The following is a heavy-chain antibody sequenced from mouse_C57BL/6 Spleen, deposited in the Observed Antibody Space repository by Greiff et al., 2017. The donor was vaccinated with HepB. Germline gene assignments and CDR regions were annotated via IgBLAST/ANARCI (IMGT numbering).Heavy chain of an antibody. CDR1: GFTFSNYW. J-gene: IGHJ2*01. CDR2: IRLKSDNYAT. D-gene: IGHD2-1*01. Sequence: EVMLVESGGGLVQPGGSMKLSCVASGFTFSNYWMNWVRQSPEKGLEWVAQIRLKSDNYATHYAESVKGRFTSSRDDYKSSVYLQMNNLRAEDTGIYYCTGGRYYGNPSNYWGQGTTLTVSS. V-gene: IGHV6-3*01. CDR3: TGGRYYGNPSNY.